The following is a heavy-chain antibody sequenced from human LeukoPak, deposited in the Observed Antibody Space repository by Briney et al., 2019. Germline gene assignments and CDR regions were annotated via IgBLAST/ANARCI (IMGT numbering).Heavy chain of an antibody. CDR1: GGSISSYY. V-gene: IGHV4-4*09. CDR3: ARLIAARPGHIDV. D-gene: IGHD6-6*01. CDR2: IYTSGST. Sequence: PSETLSLTCTVSGGSISSYYWSWIRQPPGKGLEWIGYIYTSGSTNYNPSLKSRVTISVDTSKNQFSLKLSSVTAADTAVYYCARLIAARPGHIDVWGKGTTVTVSS. J-gene: IGHJ6*03.